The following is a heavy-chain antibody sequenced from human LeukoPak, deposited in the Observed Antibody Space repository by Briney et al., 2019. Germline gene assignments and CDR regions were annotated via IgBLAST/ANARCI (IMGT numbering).Heavy chain of an antibody. CDR3: ARNYDSSGYYSRFDYYGMDV. Sequence: PSQTLSLTCTVSGVSVSSGSYYWSWIRQPPGKGLEWIGYIYYSGSTNYNPSLKSRVTISVDTSKNQFSLKLSSVTAADTAVYYCARNYDSSGYYSRFDYYGMDVWGQGTTVTVSS. CDR1: GVSVSSGSYY. CDR2: IYYSGST. J-gene: IGHJ6*02. V-gene: IGHV4-61*01. D-gene: IGHD3-22*01.